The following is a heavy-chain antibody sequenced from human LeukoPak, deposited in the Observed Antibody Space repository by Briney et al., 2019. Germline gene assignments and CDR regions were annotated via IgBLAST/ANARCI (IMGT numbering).Heavy chain of an antibody. Sequence: GGSLRLSCAASGFTFSSYSMNWVRQAPGKGLEWASSISSSSSYIYYADSVKGRFTISRDNAKNSLYLQMNSLRAEDTAVYYCARGCSSTSCYGHYMDVWGKGTTVTVSS. CDR3: ARGCSSTSCYGHYMDV. CDR1: GFTFSSYS. D-gene: IGHD2-2*01. V-gene: IGHV3-21*01. CDR2: ISSSSSYI. J-gene: IGHJ6*03.